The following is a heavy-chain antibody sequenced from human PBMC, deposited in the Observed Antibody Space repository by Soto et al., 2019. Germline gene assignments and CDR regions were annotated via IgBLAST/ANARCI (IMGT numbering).Heavy chain of an antibody. V-gene: IGHV2-5*01. Sequence: KESGPTLVKPTQTLTLTCTVSGVSLGTSGVGVGWIRQPPGKALEWLSLIYWNDDKRYSPSLKSRLTVTKDTSKNQVVLSMTNMDPVDTATYHCAPMTTVATSAFDIWGQGTMVTVSS. J-gene: IGHJ3*02. CDR3: APMTTVATSAFDI. D-gene: IGHD4-17*01. CDR1: GVSLGTSGVG. CDR2: IYWNDDK.